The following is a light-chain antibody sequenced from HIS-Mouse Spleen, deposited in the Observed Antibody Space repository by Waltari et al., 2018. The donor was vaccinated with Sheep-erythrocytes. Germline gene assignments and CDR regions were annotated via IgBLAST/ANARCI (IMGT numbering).Light chain of an antibody. CDR1: SSDVGSYNL. J-gene: IGLJ3*02. CDR3: CSYAGSSTWV. CDR2: EGS. V-gene: IGLV2-23*01. Sequence: QSALTQPASVSGSPGQSITISCTGTSSDVGSYNLVSWYQQHPGKAPKIMIDEGSKRPSGVSNRFAGSESGNTASLTISGLQAEDEADYYCCSYAGSSTWVFGGGTKLTVL.